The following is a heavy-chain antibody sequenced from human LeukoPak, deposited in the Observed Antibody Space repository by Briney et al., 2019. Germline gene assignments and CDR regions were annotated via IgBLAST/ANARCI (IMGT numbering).Heavy chain of an antibody. CDR1: GFTVSSKY. CDR2: IYSGGST. D-gene: IGHD5-18*01. V-gene: IGHV3-66*02. CDR3: ARDHPGYSYGYAY. J-gene: IGHJ4*02. Sequence: GGSLRLSCGASGFTVSSKYMSWVRQAPGEGVGWVSVIYSGGSTYYADSVKGRFTISRDNSKNTLYLQMNSLRAEDTAVYYCARDHPGYSYGYAYWGQGTLVTVSS.